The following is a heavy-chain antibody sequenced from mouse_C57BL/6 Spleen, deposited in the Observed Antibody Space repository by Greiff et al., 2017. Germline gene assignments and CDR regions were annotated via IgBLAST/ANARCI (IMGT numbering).Heavy chain of an antibody. V-gene: IGHV5-9-1*02. CDR1: GFTFSSYA. Sequence: EVQRVESGEGLVKPGGSLKLSCAASGFTFSSYAMSWVRQTPEKRLEWVAYISSGGDYIYYADTVKGRFTISRDNARNTLYLQMGSLKSEDTAMYYCTRYYYGSSYAYLDYWGQGTTLTVSS. CDR2: ISSGGDYI. J-gene: IGHJ2*01. D-gene: IGHD1-1*01. CDR3: TRYYYGSSYAYLDY.